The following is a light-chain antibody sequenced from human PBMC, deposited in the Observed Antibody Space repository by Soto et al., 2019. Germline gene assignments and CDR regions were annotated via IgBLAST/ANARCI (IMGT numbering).Light chain of an antibody. Sequence: DIQMTQSPSTLSASVGDRVTITCRASQSISSWLAWYQQKPGKAPKLLIYKASSLESGVPSRFRGSGSGTEFTLPISSLQLDDFATYYCQQYNSYLWTFGQETKVEIK. CDR1: QSISSW. CDR2: KAS. CDR3: QQYNSYLWT. V-gene: IGKV1-5*03. J-gene: IGKJ1*01.